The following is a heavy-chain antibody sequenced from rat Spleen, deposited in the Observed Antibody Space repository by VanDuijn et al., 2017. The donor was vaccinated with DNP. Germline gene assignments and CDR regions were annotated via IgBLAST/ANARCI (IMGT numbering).Heavy chain of an antibody. CDR2: ISYDGRSN. J-gene: IGHJ2*01. CDR3: ARHVLPLRVWDY. D-gene: IGHD1-4*01. Sequence: EVQLVESGGGVVQPGRSLKLSCAASGFTFSDYYMAWVRQAPTKGLEWVAYISYDGRSNYRGDSVKGRFTISRDNAKSTLYLQMNSLRSVDMATYYCARHVLPLRVWDYWGQGVMVTVSS. V-gene: IGHV5-22*01. CDR1: GFTFSDYY.